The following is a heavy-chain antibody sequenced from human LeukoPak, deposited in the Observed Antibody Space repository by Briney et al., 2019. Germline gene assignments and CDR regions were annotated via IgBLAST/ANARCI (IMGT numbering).Heavy chain of an antibody. Sequence: ASVKVSCKASGYTFTSYGISWVRQAPGQGLEWMGWISAYNGNTNYAQELQGRVTMTTDTSTSTAYMELRSLRSDDTAVYYCARGYYYDSSGYYYFLYFDYWGQGTLVTVSS. V-gene: IGHV1-18*01. CDR1: GYTFTSYG. D-gene: IGHD3-22*01. J-gene: IGHJ4*02. CDR3: ARGYYYDSSGYYYFLYFDY. CDR2: ISAYNGNT.